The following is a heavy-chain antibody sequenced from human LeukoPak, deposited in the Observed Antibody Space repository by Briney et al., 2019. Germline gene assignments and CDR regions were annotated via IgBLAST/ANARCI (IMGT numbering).Heavy chain of an antibody. CDR3: AKSLIVVVTAMQPFDY. CDR2: ISSDGSNT. Sequence: GKSLRLSCAASGFIFSDYAMHWVRQAPGKGLEWVAVISSDGSNTFYAGSVKGRFTISRDSSKNMLYLQMSSLRHEDTAVYYCAKSLIVVVTAMQPFDYWGQGALVTVSS. CDR1: GFIFSDYA. V-gene: IGHV3-30*18. D-gene: IGHD2-21*02. J-gene: IGHJ4*02.